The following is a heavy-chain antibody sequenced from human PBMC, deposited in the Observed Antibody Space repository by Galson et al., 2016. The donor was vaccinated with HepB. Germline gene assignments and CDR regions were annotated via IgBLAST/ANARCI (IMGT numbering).Heavy chain of an antibody. Sequence: SLRLSCAASGFTFSNAWMSWVRQAPGKGLEWVGRIKSNSDGGTADCAAPVKGRCTVSRDDSTMTLFLQMNSLKTEDTGVYYCVTGHSSLDHGDYRGAFDIWGQGTTVTNLREDYYGMDVWGQGTTVTVSS. J-gene: IGHJ6*02. V-gene: IGHV3-15*01. CDR1: GFTFSNAW. CDR2: IKSNSDGGTA. D-gene: IGHD4-17*01. CDR3: VTGHSSLDHGDYRGAFDIWGQGTTVTNLREDYYGMDV.